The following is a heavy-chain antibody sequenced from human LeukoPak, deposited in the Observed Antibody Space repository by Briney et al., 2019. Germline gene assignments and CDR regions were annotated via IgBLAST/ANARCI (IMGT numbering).Heavy chain of an antibody. CDR1: GGSISSGGYY. V-gene: IGHV4-31*03. J-gene: IGHJ4*02. D-gene: IGHD3-22*01. Sequence: PSETLSLTCTVSGGSISSGGYYWSWIRQHPGKGLEWIGYIYYSGSTYYNPSLKSRVTISVDTSKNQFSLKLSSVTAADTAVYYCARENGGSSGRFDYWGQGTLVTVSS. CDR2: IYYSGST. CDR3: ARENGGSSGRFDY.